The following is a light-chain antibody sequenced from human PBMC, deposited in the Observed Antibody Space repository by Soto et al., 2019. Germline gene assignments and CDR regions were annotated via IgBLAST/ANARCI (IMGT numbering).Light chain of an antibody. CDR3: QQYNNWPRT. V-gene: IGKV3-15*01. CDR2: GAS. J-gene: IGKJ1*01. CDR1: QSVSSN. Sequence: EIVMTQSPATLSVPPGERATLSCRASQSVSSNLAWYQQKPGQPPRLLIYGASTRATGIPARFSGSGSGTEFTLTISSLQSEDFAVYYCQQYNNWPRTFGQGTKVDIK.